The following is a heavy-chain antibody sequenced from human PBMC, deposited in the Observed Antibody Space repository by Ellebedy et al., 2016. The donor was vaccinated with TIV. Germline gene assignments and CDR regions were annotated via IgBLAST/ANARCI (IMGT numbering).Heavy chain of an antibody. CDR2: IKSKTDGGAA. J-gene: IGHJ4*02. D-gene: IGHD5-18*01. Sequence: GESLKISCAASGFTFSNDWMNWVRQAPGKGLEWVGRIKSKTDGGAADYAAPVKGRFTISRGDSKNTLYLQMNSLKTEDTAVYFCTTVYRYNYDSVWGQGTLVTGAS. CDR3: TTVYRYNYDSV. V-gene: IGHV3-15*01. CDR1: GFTFSNDW.